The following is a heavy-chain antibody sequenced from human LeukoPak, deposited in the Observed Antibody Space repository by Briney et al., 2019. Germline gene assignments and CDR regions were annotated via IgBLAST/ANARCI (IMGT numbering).Heavy chain of an antibody. V-gene: IGHV3-23*01. J-gene: IGHJ4*02. CDR1: GFTFSNYA. D-gene: IGHD4/OR15-4a*01. CDR3: AKDLQQMWTIGLFDY. CDR2: ISHSGDST. Sequence: GGSLRLSCAASGFTFSNYALNWVRQAPGKGLEWVSAISHSGDSTYYADSVKGRFIVSRDNSKNTLYLQMNSLRAEDTAVYYCAKDLQQMWTIGLFDYWGQGTLVTVSS.